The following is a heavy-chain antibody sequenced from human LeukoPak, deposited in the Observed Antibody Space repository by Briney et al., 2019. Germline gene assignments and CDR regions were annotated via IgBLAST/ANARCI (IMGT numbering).Heavy chain of an antibody. CDR1: GFNVNDLY. CDR3: ATDTDNFSSASYVSV. V-gene: IGHV3-53*01. Sequence: GGSLRLSCAASGFNVNDLYMTWVRQAPGKGLDWVSIIYSGGSTSYADSVKGRFTISRDNSKNKLYLQMNKLRAEDTAKYYCATDTDNFSSASYVSVWGKGTTVRVSS. J-gene: IGHJ6*04. D-gene: IGHD3-10*01. CDR2: IYSGGST.